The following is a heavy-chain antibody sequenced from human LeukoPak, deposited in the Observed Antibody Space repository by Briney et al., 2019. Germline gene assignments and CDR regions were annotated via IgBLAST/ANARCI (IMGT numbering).Heavy chain of an antibody. D-gene: IGHD4-23*01. Sequence: SETLSLTCTVSGGSISSSSYYWGWIRQPPGKGLEWTGSIYYSGSTYYNPSLKSRVTISVDTSKNQFSLKLSSVTAADTAVYYCARHPTVGSRHFDYWGQGTLVTVSS. V-gene: IGHV4-39*01. CDR2: IYYSGST. CDR3: ARHPTVGSRHFDY. CDR1: GGSISSSSYY. J-gene: IGHJ4*02.